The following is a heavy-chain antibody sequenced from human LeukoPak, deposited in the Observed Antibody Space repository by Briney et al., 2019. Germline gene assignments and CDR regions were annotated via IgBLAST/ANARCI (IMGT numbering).Heavy chain of an antibody. CDR1: GGTFSSYA. D-gene: IGHD5-18*01. J-gene: IGHJ4*02. CDR2: IIPIFGTA. CDR3: ARAEDTAMATIPGYFDY. Sequence: SVKVSCKASGGTFSSYAISWVRQAPGQGLEWMGGIIPIFGTANYAQKFQGRVTITADESTSTAYMELSSLRSEDTAVYYCARAEDTAMATIPGYFDYWGQGTLVTVSS. V-gene: IGHV1-69*13.